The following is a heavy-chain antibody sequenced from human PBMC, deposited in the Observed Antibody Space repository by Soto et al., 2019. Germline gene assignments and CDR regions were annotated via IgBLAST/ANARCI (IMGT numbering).Heavy chain of an antibody. CDR2: IWYDGSNK. Sequence: GGSLRLSCAASGFTFSSYGMHWVRQAPGKGLEWVAVIWYDGSNKYYADSVKGRFTISRDNSKNTLYPQMNSLRAEDTAGYYCAREDSSSSWPPGAYYYGMDVWGQGTTVTVSS. D-gene: IGHD6-13*01. CDR1: GFTFSSYG. CDR3: AREDSSSSWPPGAYYYGMDV. J-gene: IGHJ6*02. V-gene: IGHV3-33*01.